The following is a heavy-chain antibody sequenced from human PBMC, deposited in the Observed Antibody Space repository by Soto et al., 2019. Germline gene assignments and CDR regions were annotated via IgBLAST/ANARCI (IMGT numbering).Heavy chain of an antibody. Sequence: SETLSLTCTVSGGSISSYYWSWIRQPPGKGLEWIGYIYYSGSTNYNPSLKSRVTISVDTSKNQFSLKLSSVTAADTAVYYCARRVGTRTIFGVVDAFDIWGQGTMVTVSS. CDR3: ARRVGTRTIFGVVDAFDI. J-gene: IGHJ3*02. D-gene: IGHD3-3*01. V-gene: IGHV4-59*01. CDR1: GGSISSYY. CDR2: IYYSGST.